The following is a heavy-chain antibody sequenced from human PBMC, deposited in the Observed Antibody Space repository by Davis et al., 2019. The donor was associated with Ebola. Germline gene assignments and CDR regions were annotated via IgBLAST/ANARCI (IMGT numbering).Heavy chain of an antibody. CDR2: IYYSGST. J-gene: IGHJ4*02. CDR3: ARHLPSSSSRPLPFDY. Sequence: MPSETLSLTCTVSGGSISSSSYYWGWIRQPPGKGLEWIGSIYYSGSTYYNPSLKSRVTISVDTSKNQFSLKLSSVTAADTAVYYYARHLPSSSSRPLPFDYWGQGTLVTVSS. D-gene: IGHD6-13*01. V-gene: IGHV4-39*01. CDR1: GGSISSSSYY.